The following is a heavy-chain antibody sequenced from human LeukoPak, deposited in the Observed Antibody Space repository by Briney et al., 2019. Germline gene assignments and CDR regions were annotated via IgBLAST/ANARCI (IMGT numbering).Heavy chain of an antibody. CDR2: IIPILGIA. CDR3: ARDPITIFGVVIMHGMDV. Sequence: SVTVSCKASGYTFTSYYMHWVRQAPGQGLEWMGRIIPILGIANYAQKFQGRVTITADKSTSTAYMELSSLRSEDTAVYYCARDPITIFGVVIMHGMDVWGQGTTVTVSS. V-gene: IGHV1-69*10. D-gene: IGHD3-3*01. CDR1: GYTFTSYY. J-gene: IGHJ6*02.